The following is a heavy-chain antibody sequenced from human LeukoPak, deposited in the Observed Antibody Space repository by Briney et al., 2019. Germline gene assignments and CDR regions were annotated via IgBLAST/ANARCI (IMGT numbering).Heavy chain of an antibody. D-gene: IGHD3-16*01. CDR3: ARSGLGRGETDY. V-gene: IGHV4-4*02. CDR1: GGSISSSNW. CDR2: IYHSGST. Sequence: SGTLSLTCAVSGGSISSSNWWSWVRQPPGKGLEWIGEIYHSGSTNYNPSLESRVTISVDKSKNQFSLKLSSVTAVDTAVYYCARSGLGRGETDYWGQGTLVTVSS. J-gene: IGHJ4*02.